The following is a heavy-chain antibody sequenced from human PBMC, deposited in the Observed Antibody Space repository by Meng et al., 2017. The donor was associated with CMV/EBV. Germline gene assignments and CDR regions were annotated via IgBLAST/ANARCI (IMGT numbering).Heavy chain of an antibody. V-gene: IGHV3-33*01. CDR3: ARGSAYSGSCVDY. CDR2: IWYDGSNE. Sequence: GGSLRLSCAASGFTFSSYGMHWVRQAPGKGLEWVAVIWYDGSNEYYADSVKGRFTISRDNSKNTLYLQMNSLRAGDTAVYYCARGSAYSGSCVDYWGQGTLVTVSS. J-gene: IGHJ4*02. CDR1: GFTFSSYG. D-gene: IGHD1-26*01.